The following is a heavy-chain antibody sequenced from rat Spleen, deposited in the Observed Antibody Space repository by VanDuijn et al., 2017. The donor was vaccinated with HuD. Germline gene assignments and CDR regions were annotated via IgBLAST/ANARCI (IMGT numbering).Heavy chain of an antibody. J-gene: IGHJ2*01. CDR1: GFTFSDYG. CDR2: ISYEGSST. V-gene: IGHV5-22*01. Sequence: EVQLVESGGGLVQPGRSLKLSCAASGFTFSDYGVAWVRQAPKKGLEWVASISYEGSSTYYGDSVKGRFTISRDNAKSTLYLQMNSLRSEDTATYYCARRGGGYFDYWGQGVMVTVSS. CDR3: ARRGGGYFDY. D-gene: IGHD1-11*01.